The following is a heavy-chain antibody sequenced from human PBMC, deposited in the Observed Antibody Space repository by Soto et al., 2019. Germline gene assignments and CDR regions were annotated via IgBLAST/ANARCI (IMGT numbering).Heavy chain of an antibody. Sequence: QVQLVESGGGVVQPGMSLRLSCAASGFSFSYYAFHWVRQAPGKGLEWVVVISYDGSNKKYADSVKGRFTISRDHSKNTVYLEMNSLRPGDTAMYYCARSYSGSSPDAFDIWGQGTRVTVAS. CDR3: ARSYSGSSPDAFDI. CDR2: ISYDGSNK. V-gene: IGHV3-30-3*01. J-gene: IGHJ3*02. D-gene: IGHD1-26*01. CDR1: GFSFSYYA.